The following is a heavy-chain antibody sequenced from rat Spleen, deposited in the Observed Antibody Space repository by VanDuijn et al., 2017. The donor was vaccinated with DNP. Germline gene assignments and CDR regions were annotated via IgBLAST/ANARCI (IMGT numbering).Heavy chain of an antibody. CDR3: ARSPTYYGYTYGFPN. J-gene: IGHJ3*01. D-gene: IGHD1-9*01. V-gene: IGHV3-1*01. CDR2: ISYSGST. CDR1: GYSITSNY. Sequence: EVQLQESGPGLVKPSQSLSLTCSVTGYSITSNYWGWIRKFPGNKMEYIGHISYSGSTNYNPSLKSRFSITRDTSKNQFFLQLNSVTTEDTATYYCARSPTYYGYTYGFPNWGQGTLVTVSS.